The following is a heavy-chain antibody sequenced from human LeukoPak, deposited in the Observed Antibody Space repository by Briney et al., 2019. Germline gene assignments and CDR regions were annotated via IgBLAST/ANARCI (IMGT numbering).Heavy chain of an antibody. Sequence: SETLSLTCTVSGGSISSYYWSWIRQPAGKGLEWIGRIYTSGSTNYNPSLKSRVTMSVDTSKNQFSLKLSSVTAADTAVYYCASEEFLEWSEEPRLDTRPAFDIWGQGTMVTVSS. J-gene: IGHJ3*02. CDR2: IYTSGST. CDR3: ASEEFLEWSEEPRLDTRPAFDI. D-gene: IGHD3-3*01. CDR1: GGSISSYY. V-gene: IGHV4-4*07.